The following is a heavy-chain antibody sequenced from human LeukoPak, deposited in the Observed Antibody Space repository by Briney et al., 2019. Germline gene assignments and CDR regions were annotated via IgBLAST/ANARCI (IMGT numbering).Heavy chain of an antibody. Sequence: ASVNVSCKASGYTFTSYYMHWVRQAPGQGLEWMGIINPSGGSTSYAQKFQGRVTMTRDTSTSTVYMELSSLRSEDTAVYYCARDPPACSGGSCYSGQYFDYWGQGTLVTVSS. J-gene: IGHJ4*02. V-gene: IGHV1-46*01. CDR1: GYTFTSYY. D-gene: IGHD2-15*01. CDR2: INPSGGST. CDR3: ARDPPACSGGSCYSGQYFDY.